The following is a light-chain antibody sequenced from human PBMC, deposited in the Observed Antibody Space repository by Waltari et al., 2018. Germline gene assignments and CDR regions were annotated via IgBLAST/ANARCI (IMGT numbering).Light chain of an antibody. Sequence: EIVLTQSPGTLSLSPGEGATLSCRASQSVSNNNLAWYQHTPGQAPRLLIYGASSRPPGILALFTASAAGTDFTRAISRLQPGDFALYYCQQYGTSPATFGLGTKVEIK. CDR1: QSVSNNN. V-gene: IGKV3-20*01. CDR3: QQYGTSPAT. CDR2: GAS. J-gene: IGKJ1*01.